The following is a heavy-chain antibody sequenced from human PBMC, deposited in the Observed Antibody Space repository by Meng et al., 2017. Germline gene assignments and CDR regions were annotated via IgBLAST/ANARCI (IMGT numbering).Heavy chain of an antibody. CDR3: ARDRGIVGATWGGYFDY. D-gene: IGHD1-26*01. V-gene: IGHV3-30*01. J-gene: IGHJ4*02. CDR1: GFTFSSYA. Sequence: GESLKISCAASGFTFSSYAMHWVRQAPGKGLEGVAVISYDGSNKYYADSVKGRFTISRYNSKNTLYLQMNSLRAEDTAVYYCARDRGIVGATWGGYFDYWGQGTLVTVSS. CDR2: ISYDGSNK.